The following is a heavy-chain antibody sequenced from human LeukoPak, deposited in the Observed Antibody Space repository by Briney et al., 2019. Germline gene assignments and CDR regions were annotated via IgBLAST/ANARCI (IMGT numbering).Heavy chain of an antibody. J-gene: IGHJ4*02. D-gene: IGHD3-22*01. CDR2: INPNSGGT. CDR1: GYTFTGYY. CDR3: YYRVSSGYLT. Sequence: ASVKVSCKASGYTFTGYYMHWVRQAPGQGLEWMGWINPNSGGTYYAQKSQVRVSMTRDTSISTAYMELSSLRSDDSAVYYCYYRVSSGYLTWGQGTLVAVSS. V-gene: IGHV1-2*02.